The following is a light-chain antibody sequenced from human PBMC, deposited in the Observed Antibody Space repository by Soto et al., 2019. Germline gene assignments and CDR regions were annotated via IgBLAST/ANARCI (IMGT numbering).Light chain of an antibody. V-gene: IGKV1-5*03. CDR1: RTISSW. J-gene: IGKJ1*01. Sequence: DIQMTLTPSPASGSVGPRVSITRLASRTISSWLAWYQQKPGKPPKLLIYKASTFKSGVPSRFSGRGSETEFTLTISSLQADDFATYYCQHYNNYSWTFGQGTKVDNK. CDR3: QHYNNYSWT. CDR2: KAS.